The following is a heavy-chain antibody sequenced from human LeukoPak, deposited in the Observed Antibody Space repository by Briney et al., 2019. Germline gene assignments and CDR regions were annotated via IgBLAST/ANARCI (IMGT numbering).Heavy chain of an antibody. V-gene: IGHV4-59*13. CDR1: GGSISSFY. CDR3: VTGRYSYGWYDH. J-gene: IGHJ5*02. D-gene: IGHD1-26*01. Sequence: SETPSLTCTVSGGSISSFYWSWIRQPPGKGLEWIGYMHYGGSPNYNPSLKSRVITSLDTSKKQFSLKLNSVTTADTAVYYCVTGRYSYGWYDHWGQGILVIVSS. CDR2: MHYGGSP.